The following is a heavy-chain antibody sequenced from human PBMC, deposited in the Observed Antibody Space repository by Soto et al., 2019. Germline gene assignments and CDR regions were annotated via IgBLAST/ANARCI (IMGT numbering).Heavy chain of an antibody. CDR2: ITSSSTYI. D-gene: IGHD5-18*01. Sequence: VGSLRLSCVASGFTLSAYSMSWVRQAPGQGLEWVSSITSSSTYIYYTRSVEGRFTISRDDAKNSLHLQMNSLRAEDTAVYYCARDLLEGYGHARQPDYWGQGTLVTVSS. V-gene: IGHV3-21*06. CDR1: GFTLSAYS. J-gene: IGHJ4*02. CDR3: ARDLLEGYGHARQPDY.